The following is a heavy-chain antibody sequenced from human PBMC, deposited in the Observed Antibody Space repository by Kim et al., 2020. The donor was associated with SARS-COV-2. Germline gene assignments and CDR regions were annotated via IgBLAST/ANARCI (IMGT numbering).Heavy chain of an antibody. D-gene: IGHD3-22*01. J-gene: IGHJ6*02. CDR3: ARDRISGYCWNV. V-gene: IGHV3-7*01. Sequence: YYVDSLKGRFTISRDNVKKSVSLQMNSLRVEDTAVYYCARDRISGYCWNVWGQGTTVTVSS.